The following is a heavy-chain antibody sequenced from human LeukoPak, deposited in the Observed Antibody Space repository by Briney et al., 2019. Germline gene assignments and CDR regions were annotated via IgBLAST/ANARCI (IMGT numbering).Heavy chain of an antibody. Sequence: SETLSLTCTVSGGSISSSSYNWGWIRQPPGKGLEWIGSVYYSGSTYYNPSLKSRVTISVDTSKNQFSLKLSSVTAADTAMYYCARGRVEMATIDFDYWGQGTLVTVSS. V-gene: IGHV4-39*07. CDR2: VYYSGST. CDR3: ARGRVEMATIDFDY. D-gene: IGHD5-24*01. CDR1: GGSISSSSYN. J-gene: IGHJ4*02.